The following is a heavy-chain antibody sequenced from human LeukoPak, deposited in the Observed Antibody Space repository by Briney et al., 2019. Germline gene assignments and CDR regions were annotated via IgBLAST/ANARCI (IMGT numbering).Heavy chain of an antibody. Sequence: ASVKVSCKASGYTFTSYYMHWVRQAPEQGLEWMGIINPSGGSTSYAQKFQGRVTMTRDTSTSTVYMELSSLRSEDTAVYYCARVHDFWSGSMVFGYWGQGTLVTVPS. D-gene: IGHD3-3*01. CDR2: INPSGGST. CDR3: ARVHDFWSGSMVFGY. CDR1: GYTFTSYY. V-gene: IGHV1-46*01. J-gene: IGHJ4*02.